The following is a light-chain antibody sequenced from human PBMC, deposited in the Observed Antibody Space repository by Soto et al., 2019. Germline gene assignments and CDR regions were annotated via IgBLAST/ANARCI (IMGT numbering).Light chain of an antibody. CDR3: SSFTCSRTNG. V-gene: IGLV2-14*01. J-gene: IGLJ1*01. Sequence: QSVLTQPASVSGSPGQSITISCTGTSSDVGGYNSVSWYQQHPGKAPKLILYDVTDRPSGVSYRFSGSKSGNTASLTISGLQAADEADSFCSSFTCSRTNGLGRGAKVTV. CDR1: SSDVGGYNS. CDR2: DVT.